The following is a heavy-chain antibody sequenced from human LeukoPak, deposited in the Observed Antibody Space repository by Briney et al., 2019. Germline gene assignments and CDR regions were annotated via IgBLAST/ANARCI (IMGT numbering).Heavy chain of an antibody. V-gene: IGHV3-7*03. CDR3: ARGITIFGVVNDFDY. J-gene: IGHJ4*02. CDR1: GFTFSSYW. Sequence: GGSLRLSRAASGFTFSSYWMSWVRQAPGKGLEWVANIKQDGSEKYYVDSVKGRFTISRDNAKNSLYLQMNSLRAEDTAVYYCARGITIFGVVNDFDYWGQGTLVTVST. CDR2: IKQDGSEK. D-gene: IGHD3-3*01.